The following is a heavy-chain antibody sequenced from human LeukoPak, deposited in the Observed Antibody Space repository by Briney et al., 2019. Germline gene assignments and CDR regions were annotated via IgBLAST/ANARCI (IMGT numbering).Heavy chain of an antibody. CDR3: ARWYGSESLNGPFYYYGMDV. CDR1: GASVRSFY. V-gene: IGHV4-59*08. CDR2: MYYSGRI. D-gene: IGHD3-10*01. Sequence: SETLSLSCSVSGASVRSFYWSRIRQPPGKGLEWIGYMYYSGRINYNPSLKSRVTMSVDTSKNQFSLRLSSVTAADTAVYYCARWYGSESLNGPFYYYGMDVWGQGTTVTVSS. J-gene: IGHJ6*02.